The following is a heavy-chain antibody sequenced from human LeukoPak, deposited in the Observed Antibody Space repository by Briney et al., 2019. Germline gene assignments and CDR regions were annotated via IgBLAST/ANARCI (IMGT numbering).Heavy chain of an antibody. D-gene: IGHD2-2*01. CDR3: ASRLYCSNTRCRNFPFAY. CDR2: IIPIFGTA. V-gene: IGHV1-69*01. J-gene: IGHJ4*02. CDR1: GGTFSSYA. Sequence: SVKVSCKASGGTFSSYAINWVRQAPGQGLEWMGGIIPIFGTANYAQKFQDRVTITADESTSTAYMELSSLRSEDTAIYYCASRLYCSNTRCRNFPFAYWGQGTLVSVSS.